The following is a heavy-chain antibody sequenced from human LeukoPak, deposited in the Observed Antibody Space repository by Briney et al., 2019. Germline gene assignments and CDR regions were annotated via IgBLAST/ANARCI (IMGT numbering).Heavy chain of an antibody. CDR3: ARTRGSFYFYYYMDV. CDR1: GGSFSSYY. V-gene: IGHV4-34*01. CDR2: INHTGST. Sequence: SETLSLTCAVYGGSFSSYYWSWIRQPPGKGLEWIGEINHTGSTNYNPSLKSRVTISVDTSKNQFSLKLNSVTAADTAVYYCARTRGSFYFYYYMDVWGKGTTVTVSS. D-gene: IGHD1-26*01. J-gene: IGHJ6*03.